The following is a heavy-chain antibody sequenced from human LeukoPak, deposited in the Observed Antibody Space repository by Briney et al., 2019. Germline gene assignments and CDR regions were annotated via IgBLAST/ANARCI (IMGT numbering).Heavy chain of an antibody. J-gene: IGHJ4*02. CDR3: AKDPTYYYDSSGYYLGY. Sequence: AGGSLRLSCAASGFTFSSYAMSWVRQAPGKGLEWVSAISGSGGSTYYADPVKGRFTISRDNSKNTLYLQMNSLRAEDTAVYYCAKDPTYYYDSSGYYLGYWGQGTLVTVSS. V-gene: IGHV3-23*01. CDR1: GFTFSSYA. CDR2: ISGSGGST. D-gene: IGHD3-22*01.